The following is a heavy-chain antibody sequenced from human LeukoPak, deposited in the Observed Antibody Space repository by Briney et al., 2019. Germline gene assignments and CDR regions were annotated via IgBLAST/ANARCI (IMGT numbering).Heavy chain of an antibody. CDR3: AKVGFSEMEWLLYSDH. D-gene: IGHD3-3*01. J-gene: IGHJ4*02. V-gene: IGHV3-74*01. CDR1: GFTFSSHL. CDR2: IDSDGSKT. Sequence: PGGSLRLSCVASGFTFSSHLMHWVRQVPGKGLVWVSRIDSDGSKTDYADSVKGRFTFSRDNARNTLYLQMNSLRAEDTAVYYCAKVGFSEMEWLLYSDHWGQGTLVTVSS.